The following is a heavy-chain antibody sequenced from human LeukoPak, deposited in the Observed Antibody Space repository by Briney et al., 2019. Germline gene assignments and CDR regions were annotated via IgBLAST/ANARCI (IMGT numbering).Heavy chain of an antibody. CDR1: GFTFSYYA. J-gene: IGHJ6*02. CDR3: ARVPVVAATRDYYGMDV. D-gene: IGHD2-15*01. Sequence: AGGSLRLSCAASGFTFSYYAMSWVRQAPGKGLEWVSVISSVDDATYYADSVKGRFTISRDNSKNTLYLQMNSLRAEDTAVYYCARVPVVAATRDYYGMDVWGQGTTVTVSS. V-gene: IGHV3-23*01. CDR2: ISSVDDAT.